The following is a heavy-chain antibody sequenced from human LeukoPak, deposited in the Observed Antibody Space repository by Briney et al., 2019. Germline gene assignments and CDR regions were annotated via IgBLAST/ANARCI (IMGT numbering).Heavy chain of an antibody. CDR3: ASSSSWNDY. V-gene: IGHV3-48*03. D-gene: IGHD6-13*01. Sequence: GGSLRLSCAASGFTFSSYEMNWVRQAPEKGLEWVSYISSGGSTIYYADSVKGRFTISRDNAKNSLYLQMNSLRAEDTAVYYCASSSSWNDYWGQGTLVTVSS. J-gene: IGHJ4*02. CDR2: ISSGGSTI. CDR1: GFTFSSYE.